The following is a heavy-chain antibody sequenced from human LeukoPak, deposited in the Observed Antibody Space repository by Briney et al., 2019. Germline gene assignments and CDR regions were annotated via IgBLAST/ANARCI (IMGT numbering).Heavy chain of an antibody. J-gene: IGHJ4*02. CDR2: IYYSGST. D-gene: IGHD3-3*01. CDR3: ASLWSGTGY. V-gene: IGHV4-39*01. Sequence: SETLSLTCTVSGGSISSSSYYWGWIRQPPGKGLEWIGSIYYSGSTYYNPSLKSRVTISVDTSKNQFSLKLSSVTAADTAVYYCASLWSGTGYWGQGTLVTVSS. CDR1: GGSISSSSYY.